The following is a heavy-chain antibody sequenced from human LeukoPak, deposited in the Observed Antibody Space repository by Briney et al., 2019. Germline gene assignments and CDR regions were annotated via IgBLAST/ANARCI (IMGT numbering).Heavy chain of an antibody. CDR3: ARGWYYDILTGYYTSYYYGMDV. D-gene: IGHD3-9*01. Sequence: HGASVKLSCKASGYTFTSYGISWVRQPTGQGLEWMGWMNPNSGNTGYAQKLQGRVTMTRNTSISTAYMELSSLRSEDTAVYYCARGWYYDILTGYYTSYYYGMDVWGQGTTVTVSS. V-gene: IGHV1-8*02. CDR2: MNPNSGNT. J-gene: IGHJ6*02. CDR1: GYTFTSYG.